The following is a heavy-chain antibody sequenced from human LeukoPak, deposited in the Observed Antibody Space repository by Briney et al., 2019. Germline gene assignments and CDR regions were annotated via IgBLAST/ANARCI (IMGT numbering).Heavy chain of an antibody. Sequence: GRSLRLSCAASGFTFDDYGMQWVRQAPGKGLEWVSAISWNSGNIGYADSVKGRFTISRDNSKNTLYLQMNSLRAEDTAVYYCAKREGWGQGTLVTVSS. CDR3: AKREG. CDR1: GFTFDDYG. CDR2: ISWNSGNI. V-gene: IGHV3-9*01. J-gene: IGHJ4*02.